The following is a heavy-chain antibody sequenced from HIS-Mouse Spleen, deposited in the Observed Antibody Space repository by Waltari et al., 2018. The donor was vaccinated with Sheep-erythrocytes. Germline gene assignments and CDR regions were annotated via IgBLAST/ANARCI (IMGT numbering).Heavy chain of an antibody. D-gene: IGHD3-10*01. V-gene: IGHV3-30*18. Sequence: QVQLVESGGGVVQPGRSLRLSCAASGFTFSSYGMPWVRQAPGKGLEGVAVISYDGSNKYYADSVKGRFTISRDNSKNTLYLQMNSLRAEDTAVYYCAKDRRGFWDYWGQGTLVTVSS. CDR2: ISYDGSNK. CDR1: GFTFSSYG. CDR3: AKDRRGFWDY. J-gene: IGHJ4*02.